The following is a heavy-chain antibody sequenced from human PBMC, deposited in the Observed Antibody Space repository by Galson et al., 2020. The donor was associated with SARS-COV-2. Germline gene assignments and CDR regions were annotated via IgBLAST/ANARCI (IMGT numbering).Heavy chain of an antibody. CDR2: IHTSGYT. V-gene: IGHV4-61*02. D-gene: IGHD3-22*01. CDR3: ARETGYWDSSGYVEGNYYFDY. J-gene: IGHJ4*02. CDR1: GASISNGRFY. Sequence: SETLSLTCTVSGASISNGRFYWSWIRQPAGKGLEWIGRIHTSGYTNYNPSLKSRVTISVDTSKNQFSLMLTSVTAADTAVYYCARETGYWDSSGYVEGNYYFDYWGQGTLVTVSS.